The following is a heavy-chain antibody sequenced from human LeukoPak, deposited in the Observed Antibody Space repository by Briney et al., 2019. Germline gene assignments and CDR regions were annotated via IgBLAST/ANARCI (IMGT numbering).Heavy chain of an antibody. J-gene: IGHJ4*02. Sequence: GGSLRLSCAASGFTFSSYSMNWVRQAPGKGLEWVSSISSSSSYIYYADSVKGRFTISRDNAKNSLYLQMNSLRAEDTAVYYCARVFSAGSYGPPLDYWGQGTLVTVSS. CDR3: ARVFSAGSYGPPLDY. D-gene: IGHD5-18*01. CDR1: GFTFSSYS. CDR2: ISSSSSYI. V-gene: IGHV3-21*01.